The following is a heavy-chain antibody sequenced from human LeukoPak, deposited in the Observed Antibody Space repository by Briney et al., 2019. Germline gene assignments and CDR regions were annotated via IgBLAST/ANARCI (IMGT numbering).Heavy chain of an antibody. J-gene: IGHJ4*02. CDR1: GYTFTAYY. Sequence: ASVRVSCKASGYTFTAYYMYWVRQAPGQGLEWMGRINPNSGGTNYARNFQGRVTMTRDTSISTAYMELSRLRSDDTAVYYCARFDTITGTTDSWGQGTLVTVSS. D-gene: IGHD1-7*01. V-gene: IGHV1-2*06. CDR3: ARFDTITGTTDS. CDR2: INPNSGGT.